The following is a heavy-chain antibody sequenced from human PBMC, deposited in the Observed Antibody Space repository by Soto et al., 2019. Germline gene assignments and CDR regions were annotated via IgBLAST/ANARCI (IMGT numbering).Heavy chain of an antibody. CDR2: INHSGST. CDR1: GGSFSGYY. J-gene: IGHJ3*02. D-gene: IGHD3-9*01. Sequence: SETLSLTCAVYGGSFSGYYWSWIRQPPGKGLEWIGEINHSGSTNYNPSLKSRVTISVDTSKNQFSLKLSSVTAADTAVYYCATRERGYDILTGYYWYAFDIWGQGTMVTVSS. V-gene: IGHV4-34*01. CDR3: ATRERGYDILTGYYWYAFDI.